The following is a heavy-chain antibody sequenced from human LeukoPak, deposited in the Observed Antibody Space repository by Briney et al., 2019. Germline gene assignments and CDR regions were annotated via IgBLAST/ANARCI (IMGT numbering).Heavy chain of an antibody. V-gene: IGHV3-21*01. Sequence: GGSLGLSCAASGFTFSSYSMNWVRQAPGKGLEWVSSISSSSSYIYYADSVKGRFTISRDNAKNSLYLQMNSLRAEDTAVYYCARDGRQWLVQYYFDYWGQGTLVTVSS. CDR2: ISSSSSYI. J-gene: IGHJ4*02. CDR1: GFTFSSYS. CDR3: ARDGRQWLVQYYFDY. D-gene: IGHD6-19*01.